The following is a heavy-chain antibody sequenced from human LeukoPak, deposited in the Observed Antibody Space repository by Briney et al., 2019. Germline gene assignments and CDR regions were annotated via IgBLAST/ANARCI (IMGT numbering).Heavy chain of an antibody. J-gene: IGHJ3*02. CDR3: ARGRITIFGVVIPYAFDI. CDR1: GFAFSDYG. Sequence: GRSLRLSCAASGFAFSDYGIHWVRQAPGKGLDWVALISYDGSDKYYTDSVKGRFAISRDNSKNTLYLEMNSLRTEDTAVYYCARGRITIFGVVIPYAFDIWGQGTMVTVSS. D-gene: IGHD3-3*01. V-gene: IGHV3-30*03. CDR2: ISYDGSDK.